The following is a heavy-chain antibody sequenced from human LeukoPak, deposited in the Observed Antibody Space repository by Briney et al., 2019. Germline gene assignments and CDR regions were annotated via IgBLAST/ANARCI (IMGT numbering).Heavy chain of an antibody. D-gene: IGHD4-11*01. J-gene: IGHJ4*02. CDR3: ARGVSNYEGNATYFDY. CDR2: INHSGST. Sequence: SETLSLTCAVYGGSFSGYYWSWIRQPPGTGLEWIGEINHSGSTNYNPSLKSRVTISVDTSKNQFSLKLSSVTAADTAVYYCARGVSNYEGNATYFDYWGQGTLVTVSS. CDR1: GGSFSGYY. V-gene: IGHV4-34*01.